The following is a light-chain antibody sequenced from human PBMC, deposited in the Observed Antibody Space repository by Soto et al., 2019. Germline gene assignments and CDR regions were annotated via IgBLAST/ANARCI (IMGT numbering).Light chain of an antibody. Sequence: DIHMTQSPSSLSASVGDRVTITCRASQSISSYLNWYQQKPGKAPRLLIYAASSLQSGVPSRFSGSGSGTDFTLPISSLQPEDFATYYCQQSYSTPRPFGQGTKLEI. J-gene: IGKJ2*01. CDR2: AAS. V-gene: IGKV1-39*01. CDR1: QSISSY. CDR3: QQSYSTPRP.